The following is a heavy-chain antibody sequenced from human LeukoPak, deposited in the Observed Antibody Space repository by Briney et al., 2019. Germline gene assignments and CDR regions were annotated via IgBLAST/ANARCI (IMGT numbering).Heavy chain of an antibody. J-gene: IGHJ6*03. CDR3: ARVYSSSWYDYYYMDV. V-gene: IGHV4-34*01. Sequence: SETLSLTCTVSGGSITSYYWSWIRQPPGKGLEWIGEINHSGSTNYNPSLKSRVTISVDTSKNQFSLKLSSVTAADTAVYYCARVYSSSWYDYYYMDVWGKGTTVTISS. CDR1: GGSITSYY. CDR2: INHSGST. D-gene: IGHD6-13*01.